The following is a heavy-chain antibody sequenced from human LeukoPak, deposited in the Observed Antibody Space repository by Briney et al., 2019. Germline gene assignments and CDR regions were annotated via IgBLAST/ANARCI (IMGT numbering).Heavy chain of an antibody. D-gene: IGHD6-13*01. Sequence: GGSLRLSCAASGFTFSSYAMSWVRQAPGKGLEWVSAISGSGGSTYYADSVKGRFTISRDNSKNPLYLQMNSLRAEDTAVYYCARPRSSSWYCFDYWGQGTLVTVSS. V-gene: IGHV3-23*01. CDR2: ISGSGGST. J-gene: IGHJ4*02. CDR1: GFTFSSYA. CDR3: ARPRSSSWYCFDY.